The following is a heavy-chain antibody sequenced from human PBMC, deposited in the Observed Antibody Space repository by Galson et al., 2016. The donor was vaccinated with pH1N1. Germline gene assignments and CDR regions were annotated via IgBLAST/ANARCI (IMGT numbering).Heavy chain of an antibody. Sequence: PALVTPTQTLTLTCTFSGFSIRSSGMGVGWIRQPPGKALEWLAVIYWDDDKRYSPSLKSRLTITKDTSKNHVVLTMTNMDPMDTATYYCAHREVMITNAFDFWGQGTMVTVSS. V-gene: IGHV2-5*02. CDR1: GFSIRSSGMG. D-gene: IGHD3-16*01. J-gene: IGHJ3*01. CDR3: AHREVMITNAFDF. CDR2: IYWDDDK.